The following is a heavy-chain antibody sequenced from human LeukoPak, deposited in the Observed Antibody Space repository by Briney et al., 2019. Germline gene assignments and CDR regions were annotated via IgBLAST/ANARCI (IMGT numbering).Heavy chain of an antibody. J-gene: IGHJ4*02. V-gene: IGHV4-59*01. CDR2: IYYSGST. D-gene: IGHD5-24*01. CDR1: GGSISNYY. CDR3: ARDRDGYNPFDY. Sequence: SETLSLTCTVSGGSISNYYWSWIRQPPGKGLEWIGYIYYSGSTNYNPSLKSRVTISVDTSKNQFSLKLSSVTAADTAVYYCARDRDGYNPFDYWGQGTLVTVSS.